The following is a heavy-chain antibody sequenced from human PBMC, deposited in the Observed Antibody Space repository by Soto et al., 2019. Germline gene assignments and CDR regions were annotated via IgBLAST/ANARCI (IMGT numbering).Heavy chain of an antibody. CDR1: GYTFASYA. V-gene: IGHV1-18*01. D-gene: IGHD3-22*01. J-gene: IGHJ4*02. CDR2: ISAYNGNT. CDR3: AKDPTSYDSSAQFDS. Sequence: ASVKVSCKASGYTFASYAISWMRQAPGQGLEWMGWISAYNGNTNYAQKLQGRVTMTTDTSTSTAYMELRSLRSDDTAVYYCAKDPTSYDSSAQFDSWGQGTLVTVSS.